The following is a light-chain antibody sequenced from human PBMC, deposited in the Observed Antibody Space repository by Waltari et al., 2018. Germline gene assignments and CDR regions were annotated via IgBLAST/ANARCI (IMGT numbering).Light chain of an antibody. CDR3: QQYNSWPRT. V-gene: IGKV3-15*01. CDR1: PPVGSN. J-gene: IGKJ1*01. CDR2: GAS. Sequence: EFIMTQSPAPLSVSPGERATPSCRSSPPVGSNLARYQQQPGQAPRLLIYGASVRALGIPARFSGSGSGTEFTLTISSVQSEDFAVYYCQQYNSWPRTFAQGTKVEI.